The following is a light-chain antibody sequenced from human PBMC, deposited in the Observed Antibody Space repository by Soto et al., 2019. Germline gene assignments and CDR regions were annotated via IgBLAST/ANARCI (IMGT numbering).Light chain of an antibody. J-gene: IGKJ1*01. V-gene: IGKV1-39*01. CDR3: QHSYNTPRP. Sequence: IHISRSPSRRSASVGDIVTITCRASQIIIRHLNWYQQKPGKAPKFLIYATSTLQGGVPSRFSGSGSGIDFTLTISSLQPEDFATYYCQHSYNTPRPFGQGTMVDIK. CDR2: ATS. CDR1: QIIIRH.